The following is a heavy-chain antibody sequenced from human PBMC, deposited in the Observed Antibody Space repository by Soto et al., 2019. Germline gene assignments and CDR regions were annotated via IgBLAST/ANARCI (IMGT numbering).Heavy chain of an antibody. CDR2: ISGTSDYI. CDR3: AKVSRPSRVSTPDFDY. Sequence: GGSLRLSCAASGFTFSISSMNWVRQAPGKGLEWVSSISGTSDYISYADSVKGRFTISRDNAKNSLFLQMNSLRAEDTAVYYCAKVSRPSRVSTPDFDYWGQGTLVTVSS. J-gene: IGHJ4*02. V-gene: IGHV3-21*01. CDR1: GFTFSISS. D-gene: IGHD3-10*01.